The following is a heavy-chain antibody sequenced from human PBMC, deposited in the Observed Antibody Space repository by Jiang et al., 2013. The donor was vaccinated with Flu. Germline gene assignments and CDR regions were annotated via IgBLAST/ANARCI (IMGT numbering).Heavy chain of an antibody. J-gene: IGHJ6*02. CDR3: AKDNKWNTAMGYNYHFGMDV. CDR2: INWKGNAM. D-gene: IGHD5-18*01. V-gene: IGHV3-9*01. Sequence: QLVESGGDLVQPGRSLRLSCAASGFNFDDYTMHWVRQAPGKGLEWVSGINWKGNAMDYADSVKGRFTISRDNSKNSLYLQMNSLRGEDTALYYCAKDNKWNTAMGYNYHFGMDVWGQGTAVTVSS. CDR1: GFNFDDYT.